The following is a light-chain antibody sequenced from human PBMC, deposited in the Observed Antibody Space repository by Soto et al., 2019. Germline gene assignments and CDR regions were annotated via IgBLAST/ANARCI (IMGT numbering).Light chain of an antibody. CDR3: QQRRYWPVT. CDR2: DAS. Sequence: EIVLTQSPAILSMSPGERATLSCRASQSVSSYFAWYQQKPGQAPRLLIYDASNRATGVPARFCGSGSGTDFTLTISSLEPEEFAVYYCQQRRYWPVTFGQGTKVDIK. CDR1: QSVSSY. J-gene: IGKJ1*01. V-gene: IGKV3-11*01.